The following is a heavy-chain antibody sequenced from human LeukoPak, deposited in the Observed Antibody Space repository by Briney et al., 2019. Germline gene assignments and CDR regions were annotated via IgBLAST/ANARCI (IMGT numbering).Heavy chain of an antibody. CDR1: GFTFRNYA. CDR2: ISGSGDSV. J-gene: IGHJ6*02. V-gene: IGHV3-23*01. CDR3: ARDFWATNYYYGMDV. D-gene: IGHD3-3*01. Sequence: GGSLRLSCAASGFTFRNYAMAWVRQAPGKGLECVSAISGSGDSVRHADSVKGRFTISRDNSKNTLYLQMDNLRAEDTALYYCARDFWATNYYYGMDVWGQGTTITVS.